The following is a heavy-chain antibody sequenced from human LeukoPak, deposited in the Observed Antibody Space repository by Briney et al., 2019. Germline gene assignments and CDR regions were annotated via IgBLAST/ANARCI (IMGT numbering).Heavy chain of an antibody. CDR1: GFTFGDYA. J-gene: IGHJ5*02. Sequence: GSLRLSCTASGFTFGDYAMSWIRQPPGKGLEWIGNIYHTGSTYYNPSLKSRVTISVATSKNQFSLRLSSVTAADTAVYYCARDHMSGYTYHWGQGTLVTVSS. CDR2: IYHTGST. CDR3: ARDHMSGYTYH. V-gene: IGHV4-38-2*02. D-gene: IGHD5-18*01.